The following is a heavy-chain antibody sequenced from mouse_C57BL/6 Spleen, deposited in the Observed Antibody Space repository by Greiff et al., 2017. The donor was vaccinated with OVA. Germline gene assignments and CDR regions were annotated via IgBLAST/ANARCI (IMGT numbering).Heavy chain of an antibody. J-gene: IGHJ1*03. V-gene: IGHV1-59*01. D-gene: IGHD1-1*01. CDR3: ARENYYGSRRYFDV. CDR1: GYTFTSYW. Sequence: QVQLQQPGAELVRPGTSVKLSCKASGYTFTSYWMHWVKQRPGQGLEWIGVIDPSDSYTNYNQKFKGKATLTVDTSSSTAYMQLSSLTSEDSAVYYCARENYYGSRRYFDVWGTGTKVTVSS. CDR2: IDPSDSYT.